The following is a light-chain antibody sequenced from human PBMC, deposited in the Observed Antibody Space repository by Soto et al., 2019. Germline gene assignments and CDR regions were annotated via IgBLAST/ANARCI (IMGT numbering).Light chain of an antibody. CDR2: DAS. CDR1: QTVRNNY. V-gene: IGKV3-20*01. CDR3: QQFSSYTLT. J-gene: IGKJ4*01. Sequence: EFLLTQYPGTLSLSPGERATLSWGASQTVRNNYLAWYQQKPGQAPRLLIYDASSRATGIPERFSGGGYGTDLTLTISRMQHEDFEVYYCQQFSSYTLTFGGGTKVDIK.